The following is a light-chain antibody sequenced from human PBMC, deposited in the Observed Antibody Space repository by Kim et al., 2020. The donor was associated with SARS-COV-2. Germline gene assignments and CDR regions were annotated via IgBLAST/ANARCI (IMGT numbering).Light chain of an antibody. V-gene: IGLV3-21*04. CDR2: YES. CDR3: QVWDSSSVHRV. Sequence: APGKTASITCAGDNIESKSVHGYQQKPGQAPVVVISYESDRPSGSPERLSGSNSDNTATLTISEVEAGDEADYYCQVWDSSSVHRVFGGGTKVTVL. CDR1: NIESKS. J-gene: IGLJ2*01.